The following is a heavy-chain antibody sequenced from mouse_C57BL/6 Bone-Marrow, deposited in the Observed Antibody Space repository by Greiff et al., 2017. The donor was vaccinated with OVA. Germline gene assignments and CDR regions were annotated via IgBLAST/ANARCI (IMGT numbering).Heavy chain of an antibody. CDR1: GYTFTDYE. CDR3: TRAENYGNYVFAY. J-gene: IGHJ3*01. D-gene: IGHD2-1*01. V-gene: IGHV1-15*01. CDR2: IDPETGGT. Sequence: SGAELVRPGASVTLSCKASGYTFTDYEMHWVKQTPVHGLEWIGAIDPETGGTAYNQKFKGKAILTADKSSSTAYMELRSLTSEDSAVYYCTRAENYGNYVFAYWGQGTLVTVSA.